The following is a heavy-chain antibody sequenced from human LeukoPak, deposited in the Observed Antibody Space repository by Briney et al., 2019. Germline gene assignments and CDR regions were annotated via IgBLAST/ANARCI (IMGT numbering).Heavy chain of an antibody. CDR3: TTTRALVGATTGGDY. Sequence: GGSLRLSCAASGFTFSGSAMPWVRQASGKGLEWVGRIRSKANSYATAYAASVKGRFTISRDDSKNTAYLQMNSLKTEDTAVYYCTTTRALVGATTGGDYWGQGTLVTVSS. V-gene: IGHV3-73*01. J-gene: IGHJ4*02. CDR2: IRSKANSYAT. CDR1: GFTFSGSA. D-gene: IGHD1-26*01.